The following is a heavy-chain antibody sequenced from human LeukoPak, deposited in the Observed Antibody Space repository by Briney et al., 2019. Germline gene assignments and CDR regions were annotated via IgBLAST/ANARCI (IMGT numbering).Heavy chain of an antibody. J-gene: IGHJ6*04. V-gene: IGHV1-8*01. CDR1: GYTFTSYD. CDR3: ASLQTTVTTRFLDV. CDR2: MNPNSGNT. D-gene: IGHD4-17*01. Sequence: GASVKVSCKASGYTFTSYDINWVRQATGQGLEWMGWMNPNSGNTGYAQKFQGRVTMTRNTSISTAYMELSSLRSEDTAVYYCASLQTTVTTRFLDVWGKGTTVTVSS.